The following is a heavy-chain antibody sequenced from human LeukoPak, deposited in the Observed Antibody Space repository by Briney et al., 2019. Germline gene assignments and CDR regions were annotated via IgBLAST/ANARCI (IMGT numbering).Heavy chain of an antibody. Sequence: GGSLRLSCAASGFTVSNNYMSWVRQAPGKGLEWVSLIYSGGNTYYADSVGGRFTISRDNSKNTLYLQMDSLRVEDTAVYYCARDYGSGSYYNLDYWGQGTLVTVSS. J-gene: IGHJ4*02. CDR1: GFTVSNNY. D-gene: IGHD3-10*01. CDR2: IYSGGNT. V-gene: IGHV3-66*01. CDR3: ARDYGSGSYYNLDY.